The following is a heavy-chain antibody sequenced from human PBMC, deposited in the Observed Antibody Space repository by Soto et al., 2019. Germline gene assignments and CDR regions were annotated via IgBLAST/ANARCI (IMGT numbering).Heavy chain of an antibody. J-gene: IGHJ5*02. CDR3: AREIVTAGGNNYFDP. CDR1: GGTFASSHW. V-gene: IGHV4-4*02. Sequence: PSETLSLTCGVSGGTFASSHWWRWVRQPPGRGLEWIGNVYHTGDTNFNPSLQSRVTFSVDKSNNQFSLRLTSVTAADTAVYFCAREIVTAGGNNYFDPWGPGTLVTVSS. D-gene: IGHD2-21*02. CDR2: VYHTGDT.